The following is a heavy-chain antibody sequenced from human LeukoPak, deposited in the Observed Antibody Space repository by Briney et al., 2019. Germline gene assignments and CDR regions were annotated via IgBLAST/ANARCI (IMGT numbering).Heavy chain of an antibody. D-gene: IGHD2-2*01. CDR3: ARNHLLSGWFDP. J-gene: IGHJ5*02. V-gene: IGHV4-39*01. CDR2: IYYSGST. Sequence: SETLSLTCTVSGGSISSSSYYWGWIRQPPGKGLEWIGSIYYSGSTYYNPSLKSRVTISVDTSKNQFSLKLSSVTAADTAVYYCARNHLLSGWFDPWGQGTLVTVSS. CDR1: GGSISSSSYY.